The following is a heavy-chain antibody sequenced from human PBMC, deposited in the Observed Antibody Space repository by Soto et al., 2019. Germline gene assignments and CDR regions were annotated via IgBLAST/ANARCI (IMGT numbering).Heavy chain of an antibody. CDR1: GEPLRDYF. V-gene: IGHV4-34*01. CDR3: AGGRCSGDNCFYLYYYNGMEV. J-gene: IGHJ6*02. CDR2: INHSGGT. Sequence: PSETLSLTCGVYGEPLRDYFWTWIRQPPGKGLEWIGEINHSGGTNYNPSLKSRLTILVDTSKNQFSLKLTSVTAADTAAYYCAGGRCSGDNCFYLYYYNGMEVWGQGTTVTVSS. D-gene: IGHD2-15*01.